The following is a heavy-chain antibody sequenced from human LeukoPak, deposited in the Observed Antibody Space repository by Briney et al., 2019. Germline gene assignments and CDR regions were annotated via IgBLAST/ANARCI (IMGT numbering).Heavy chain of an antibody. CDR1: GFTFDDYT. D-gene: IGHD4-17*01. V-gene: IGHV3-43*01. J-gene: IGHJ4*02. CDR2: ISWDGGST. Sequence: PGGSLRLSCAASGFTFDDYTMHWVRHAPGKGLEWVSLISWDGGSTYYADSVKGRFTISRDNSKNSLYLQMNSLRTEDTALYHCARVDFHYGDIDYWGQGTLVTVSS. CDR3: ARVDFHYGDIDY.